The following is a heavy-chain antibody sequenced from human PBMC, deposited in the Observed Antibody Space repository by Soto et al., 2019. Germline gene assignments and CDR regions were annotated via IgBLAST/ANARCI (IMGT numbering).Heavy chain of an antibody. V-gene: IGHV3-30-3*01. D-gene: IGHD2-2*02. Sequence: QVQLVESGGGVVQPGRSLRLSCAASGFTFSSYAMHWVRQAPGKGLEWVAVISYDGSNKYYADSVKGRFTISRDNSKNTLYLQMNSLRDEDTAVYYCARDDSDIVVVPAAIRYYYYGMDVWGQGTTVTVSS. CDR2: ISYDGSNK. CDR1: GFTFSSYA. CDR3: ARDDSDIVVVPAAIRYYYYGMDV. J-gene: IGHJ6*02.